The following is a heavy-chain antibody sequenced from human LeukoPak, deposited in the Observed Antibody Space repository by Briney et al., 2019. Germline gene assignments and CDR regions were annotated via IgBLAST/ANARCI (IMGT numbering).Heavy chain of an antibody. V-gene: IGHV1-3*01. D-gene: IGHD1-26*01. CDR1: GYTFTSYA. CDR3: ARDHGIVGATSDY. Sequence: ASVKVSCKASGYTFTSYAMHWVRQAPGQRLEWMGWINAGNGNTKYSQKSQGRVTITRDTSASTAYMELSSLRSEDTAVYYCARDHGIVGATSDYWGQGTLVTVSS. CDR2: INAGNGNT. J-gene: IGHJ4*02.